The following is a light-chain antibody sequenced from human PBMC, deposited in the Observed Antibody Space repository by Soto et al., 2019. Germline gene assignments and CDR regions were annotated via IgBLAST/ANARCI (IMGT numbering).Light chain of an antibody. Sequence: EIVLTQSPGTLSLSPGERATLSCRASQSVSSSYLAWYQQKPGQAPRLLIYDASSRATGIPDRFSGSGSGTDFTLSISRLEPEDFGVYYCQQYGSSPLTFGPGTKVDIK. J-gene: IGKJ3*01. CDR2: DAS. CDR3: QQYGSSPLT. V-gene: IGKV3-20*01. CDR1: QSVSSSY.